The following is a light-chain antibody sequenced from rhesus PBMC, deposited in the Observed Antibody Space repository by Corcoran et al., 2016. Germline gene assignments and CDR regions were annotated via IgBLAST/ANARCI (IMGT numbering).Light chain of an antibody. CDR3: QQYSNWPHA. Sequence: EIVMTQSPATLSLSPGERATLSCRASQSVSIYVAWYQQKPEQAPRLLLSGASSRATGIPDRFSGSGSGTDFTLTISSLEPEDFAVYYCQQYSNWPHAFGQGTKVEIK. CDR2: GAS. V-gene: IGKV3S9*01. CDR1: QSVSIY. J-gene: IGKJ1*01.